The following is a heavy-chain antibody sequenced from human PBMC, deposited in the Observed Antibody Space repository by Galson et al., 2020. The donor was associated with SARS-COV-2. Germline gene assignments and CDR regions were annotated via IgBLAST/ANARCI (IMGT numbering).Heavy chain of an antibody. J-gene: IGHJ4*02. CDR3: ARGKEVRGSFGSTTQDY. V-gene: IGHV1-8*01. D-gene: IGHD3-10*01. Sequence: ASVKVSCKASGYTFTSYDINWVRQATGQGLEWMGWMNPNSGNTGYAQKFQGRVTMTRNTSISTAYMELSSLRSEDTAVYYCARGKEVRGSFGSTTQDYWGQGTLVTVSS. CDR2: MNPNSGNT. CDR1: GYTFTSYD.